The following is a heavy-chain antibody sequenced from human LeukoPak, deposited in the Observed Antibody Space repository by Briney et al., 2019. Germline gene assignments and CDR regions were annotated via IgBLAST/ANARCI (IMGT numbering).Heavy chain of an antibody. J-gene: IGHJ4*02. V-gene: IGHV3-23*01. Sequence: GGSLRLSCAASGFTFSSYAMSWVRQAPGKGLEWVSAISGSGGSTYYADSVKGRFTISRDNSKNTLYLQMNSLRAEDTAVYYCAKDVGVSRWYGSGSYFDYWGQGTLVTVSS. CDR3: AKDVGVSRWYGSGSYFDY. CDR2: ISGSGGST. D-gene: IGHD3-10*01. CDR1: GFTFSSYA.